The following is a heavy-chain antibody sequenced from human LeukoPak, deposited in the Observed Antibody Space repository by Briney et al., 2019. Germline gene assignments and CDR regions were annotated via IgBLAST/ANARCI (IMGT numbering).Heavy chain of an antibody. CDR2: INPNSGGT. J-gene: IGHJ3*02. CDR3: ASCHLPLSGSYYSDAFDI. D-gene: IGHD1-26*01. Sequence: ASEKVSCKASGYTFTGYYMHWVRQAPGQGLEWMGWINPNSGGTNYAQKFQGRVTMTRDTSISTAYMELSRLRSDDTAVYYCASCHLPLSGSYYSDAFDIWGQGTMVTVSS. V-gene: IGHV1-2*02. CDR1: GYTFTGYY.